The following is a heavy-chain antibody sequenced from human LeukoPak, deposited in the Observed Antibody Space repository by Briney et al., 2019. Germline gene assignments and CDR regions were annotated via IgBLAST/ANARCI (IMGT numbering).Heavy chain of an antibody. J-gene: IGHJ4*02. CDR3: ARGSTMVRGVMNY. CDR1: GFTFSSYS. D-gene: IGHD3-10*01. CDR2: ISSSSSYI. V-gene: IGHV3-21*01. Sequence: GGSLRLSCAASGFTFSSYSMNWVRQAPGKGLEWVSSISSSSSYIYYADSVKGRFTISRDNAKNSLYLQMNSLRAEDTAVYYCARGSTMVRGVMNYWGQGTLVTVSS.